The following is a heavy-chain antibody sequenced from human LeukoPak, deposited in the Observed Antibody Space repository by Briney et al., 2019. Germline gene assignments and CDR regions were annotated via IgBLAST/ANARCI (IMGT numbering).Heavy chain of an antibody. J-gene: IGHJ3*02. CDR1: GFTVSANY. D-gene: IGHD6-13*01. CDR2: INSGGST. CDR3: AKDRIAGHDTFDI. V-gene: IGHV3-66*02. Sequence: GGSLRLSCAASGFTVSANYMSWVRQAPGKGLEWVSLINSGGSTYYADSVKGRFTISRDNSKNTVYLQMNSLRAEDTAVYYCAKDRIAGHDTFDIWGQGTVVTVSS.